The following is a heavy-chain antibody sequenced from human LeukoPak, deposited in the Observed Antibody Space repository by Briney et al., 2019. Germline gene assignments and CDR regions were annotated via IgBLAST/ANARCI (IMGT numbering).Heavy chain of an antibody. CDR3: AKEGDEFRGYLDV. CDR1: GFTFSRLG. CDR2: IHNDGTQG. J-gene: IGHJ6*03. D-gene: IGHD2-21*02. V-gene: IGHV3-30*02. Sequence: GGSLRLSCAASGFTFSRLGMQWVRQAPGKGLEWVAVIHNDGTQGQYGDSVKGRFTISKDNSQSTLYLQMNNLRDDDTAVYYCAKEGDEFRGYLDVWGKGTTVTVSS.